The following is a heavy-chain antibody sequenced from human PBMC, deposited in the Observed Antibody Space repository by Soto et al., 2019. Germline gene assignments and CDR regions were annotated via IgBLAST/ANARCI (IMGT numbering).Heavy chain of an antibody. Sequence: ASVKVSCKASGYTFTSYAMHWVRQAPGQRLEWMGWINAGNGNTKYSQKFQGRVTITRDTSASTAYMELSSLRSEDTAVYYCARVGISRRALVATNWFDPWGQGTLVTVSS. V-gene: IGHV1-3*01. CDR1: GYTFTSYA. CDR3: ARVGISRRALVATNWFDP. CDR2: INAGNGNT. J-gene: IGHJ5*02. D-gene: IGHD5-12*01.